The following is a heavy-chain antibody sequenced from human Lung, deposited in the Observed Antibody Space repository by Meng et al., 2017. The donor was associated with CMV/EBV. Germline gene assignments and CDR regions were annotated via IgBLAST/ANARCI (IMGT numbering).Heavy chain of an antibody. CDR3: ARDHSHCSSTSCYLGGVDP. D-gene: IGHD2-2*01. J-gene: IGHJ5*02. CDR2: ISSSGSTI. V-gene: IGHV3-48*03. CDR1: GFTFSSYE. Sequence: GGSLRLXXAASGFTFSSYEMNWVRQAPGKGLEWVSYISSSGSTIYYADSVKGRFTISRDNAKNSLYLQMNSLRAEDTAVYYCARDHSHCSSTSCYLGGVDPWGQRTLVXVSS.